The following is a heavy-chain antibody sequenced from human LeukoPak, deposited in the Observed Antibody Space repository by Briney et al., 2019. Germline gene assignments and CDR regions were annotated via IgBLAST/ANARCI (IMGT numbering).Heavy chain of an antibody. J-gene: IGHJ4*02. Sequence: GGSLRLSCAASGFTVSSNYMSWVRQAPGKGLEWVSVIYSGGSTYYADSVKGRFTISRDNSKNTLYLQMNSLRAEDTAVYYCARFLVVATDFDYWGQGTLVTVSS. D-gene: IGHD2-8*02. CDR3: ARFLVVATDFDY. CDR2: IYSGGST. CDR1: GFTVSSNY. V-gene: IGHV3-66*01.